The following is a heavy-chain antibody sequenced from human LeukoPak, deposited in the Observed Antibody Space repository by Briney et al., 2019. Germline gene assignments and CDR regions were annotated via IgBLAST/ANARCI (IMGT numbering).Heavy chain of an antibody. Sequence: ASVKVSCKASGYTFTGYYMHWVRQAPGQGLEWMGWINPNSGGANYAQKFQGWVTMTRDTPISTAYMELDRLTSDDTAVYYCARDYGPYPGCSWFDPWGQGTLVTVSS. CDR3: ARDYGPYPGCSWFDP. J-gene: IGHJ5*02. V-gene: IGHV1-2*04. CDR2: INPNSGGA. D-gene: IGHD2-21*01. CDR1: GYTFTGYY.